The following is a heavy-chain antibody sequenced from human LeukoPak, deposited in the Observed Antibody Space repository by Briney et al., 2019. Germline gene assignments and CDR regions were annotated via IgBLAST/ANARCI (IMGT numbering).Heavy chain of an antibody. Sequence: ASVTVSCKATSRISWVRQAPGQGLAWMGWIGTYGGDTYYAQKFQGRITVTTGTSTSTVYMELRNLRSDDTAVYYCARDLWNFYDDSGYNRDFDSWGQGTLVTVSS. CDR2: IGTYGGDT. J-gene: IGHJ5*01. V-gene: IGHV1-18*01. CDR3: ARDLWNFYDDSGYNRDFDS. D-gene: IGHD3-22*01. CDR1: TSR.